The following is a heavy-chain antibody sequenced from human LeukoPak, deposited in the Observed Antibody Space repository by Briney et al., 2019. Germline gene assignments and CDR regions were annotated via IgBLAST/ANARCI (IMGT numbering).Heavy chain of an antibody. CDR2: ISYDGSNK. J-gene: IGHJ4*02. D-gene: IGHD3-22*01. Sequence: PGGSLRLSCAASGFTFSSYAMHWVRQAPGKGLEWVAVISYDGSNKYYADSVKGRFTISRDNSKNTLYLQMNSLRAEDTAVYYCARDLIGDSSGYYPDYWGQGTLVTVSS. CDR1: GFTFSSYA. CDR3: ARDLIGDSSGYYPDY. V-gene: IGHV3-30-3*01.